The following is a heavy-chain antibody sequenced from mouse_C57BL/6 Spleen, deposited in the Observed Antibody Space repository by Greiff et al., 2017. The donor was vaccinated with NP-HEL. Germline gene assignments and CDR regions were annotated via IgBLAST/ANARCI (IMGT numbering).Heavy chain of an antibody. Sequence: QVQLKQSGAELVRPGASVKMSCKASGYTFTSYNMHWVKQTPRQGLAWIGAIYPGNGDTSYNQPLKGTAKLTVDKSSSTAYMQLSSLTSEDSAVYFCARSWLTTVVAPFDYWGQGTTLTVSS. J-gene: IGHJ2*01. CDR3: ARSWLTTVVAPFDY. CDR2: IYPGNGDT. V-gene: IGHV1-12*01. D-gene: IGHD1-1*01. CDR1: GYTFTSYN.